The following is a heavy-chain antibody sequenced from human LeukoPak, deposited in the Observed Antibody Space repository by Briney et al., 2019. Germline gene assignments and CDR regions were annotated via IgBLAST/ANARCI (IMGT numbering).Heavy chain of an antibody. CDR2: IYYSGST. D-gene: IGHD2-2*01. CDR3: ASFCSSTSCYGGY. Sequence: PSETLSLTCTVSGGSISSGDYYWSWIRQPPGKGLEWIGYIYYSGSTYYNPSLKSRVTISVDTSKNQLSLKLSSVTAADTAVYYCASFCSSTSCYGGYWGQGTLVTVSS. CDR1: GGSISSGDYY. V-gene: IGHV4-30-4*01. J-gene: IGHJ4*02.